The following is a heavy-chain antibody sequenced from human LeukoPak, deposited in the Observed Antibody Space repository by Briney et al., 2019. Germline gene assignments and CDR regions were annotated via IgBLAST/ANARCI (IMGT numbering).Heavy chain of an antibody. Sequence: PGGSLRLSCAASGFTFSNAWMSWVRQAPGKGLEWVAFIRYDGSNKYYADSVKGRFTISRDNSKNTLYLQMKSLRAEDTAVYYCAKAFVEMATSYYYYMDVWGKGTTVTISS. J-gene: IGHJ6*03. CDR2: IRYDGSNK. V-gene: IGHV3-30*02. CDR1: GFTFSNAW. D-gene: IGHD5-24*01. CDR3: AKAFVEMATSYYYYMDV.